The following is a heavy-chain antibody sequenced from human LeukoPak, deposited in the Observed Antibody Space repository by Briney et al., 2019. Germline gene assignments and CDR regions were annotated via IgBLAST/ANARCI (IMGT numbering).Heavy chain of an antibody. CDR2: INPNSGGT. CDR3: ARDFSFRAIAVAEGDY. Sequence: ASVKVSCKASGYTFTGYYMHWGRQAPGQGLEWMGWINPNSGGTNYAQKFQGRVTMTRDTSISTAYMELSRLRSDDTAVYYCARDFSFRAIAVAEGDYWGQGTLVTLSS. V-gene: IGHV1-2*02. CDR1: GYTFTGYY. D-gene: IGHD6-19*01. J-gene: IGHJ4*02.